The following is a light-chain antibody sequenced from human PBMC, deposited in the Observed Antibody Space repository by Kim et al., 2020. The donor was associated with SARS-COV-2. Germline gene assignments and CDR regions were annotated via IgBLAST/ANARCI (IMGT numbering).Light chain of an antibody. CDR1: SIGSKS. V-gene: IGLV3-21*04. J-gene: IGLJ2*01. Sequence: SYVVTQPPSVSVAPGRTARITCGGNSIGSKSVHWYQQMPGQAPVLVISYDSDRSSGIPERFSGSNSGNTATLTISRVEAGDEADYYCQVWDSSSDHRVVFGGGTQLTVL. CDR3: QVWDSSSDHRVV. CDR2: YDS.